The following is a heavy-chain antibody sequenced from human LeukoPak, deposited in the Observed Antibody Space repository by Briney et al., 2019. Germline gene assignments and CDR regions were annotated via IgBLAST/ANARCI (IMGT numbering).Heavy chain of an antibody. D-gene: IGHD5-18*01. CDR2: INHSGST. CDR1: GGSFSGYY. CDR3: ARGSLYTAMVNWFDP. J-gene: IGHJ5*02. V-gene: IGHV4-34*01. Sequence: SETLSLTCGVYGGSFSGYYWSWIRQPPGKGLEWIGEINHSGSTNYNPSLKSRVTISVDTSKNQFSLKLSSVTAADTAVYYCARGSLYTAMVNWFDPWGQGTLVTVSS.